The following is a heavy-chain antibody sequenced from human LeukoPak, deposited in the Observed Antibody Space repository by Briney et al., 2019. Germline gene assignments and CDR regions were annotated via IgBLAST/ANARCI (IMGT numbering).Heavy chain of an antibody. D-gene: IGHD3-10*01. CDR3: ARYITSDAFEI. CDR2: IYSGGST. J-gene: IGHJ3*02. Sequence: PGGSLRLSCAASGFTFSSYSMNWVRQAPGKGLEWVSVIYSGGSTYYADSVKGRFTISRDNSKNTLYLQMNSLRAEDTAVYYCARYITSDAFEIWGQGTRVTVFS. V-gene: IGHV3-66*01. CDR1: GFTFSSYS.